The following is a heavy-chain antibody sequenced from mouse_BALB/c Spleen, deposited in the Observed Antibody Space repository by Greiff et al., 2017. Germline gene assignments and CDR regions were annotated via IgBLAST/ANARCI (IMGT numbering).Heavy chain of an antibody. CDR2: ISYSGST. CDR3: ARGTTVVATFDY. J-gene: IGHJ2*01. CDR1: GYSITSDYA. V-gene: IGHV3-2*02. D-gene: IGHD1-1*01. Sequence: EVQLQDSGPGLVKPSQSLSLTCTVTGYSITSDYAWNWIRQFPGNKLEWMGYISYSGSTSYNPSLKSRISITRDTSKNQFFLQLNSVTTEDTATYYCARGTTVVATFDYWGQGTTLTVSS.